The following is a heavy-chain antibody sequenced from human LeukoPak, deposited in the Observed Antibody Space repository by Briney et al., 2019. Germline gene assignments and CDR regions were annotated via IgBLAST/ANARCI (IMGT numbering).Heavy chain of an antibody. CDR3: ARDRTISDYYYGMDV. Sequence: ASVKVSCKASGYTFTIYGISWVRQAPGQGLEWMGWISAYNGNTNYAQKLQGSVTMTTDTSTSTAYMELRSLRSDDTAVYYCARDRTISDYYYGMDVWGQGTTVTVSS. D-gene: IGHD1-7*01. CDR1: GYTFTIYG. CDR2: ISAYNGNT. J-gene: IGHJ6*02. V-gene: IGHV1-18*01.